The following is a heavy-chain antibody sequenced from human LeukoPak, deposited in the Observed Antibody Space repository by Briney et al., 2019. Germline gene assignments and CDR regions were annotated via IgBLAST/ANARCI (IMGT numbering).Heavy chain of an antibody. J-gene: IGHJ4*02. CDR1: GYSFTSYW. V-gene: IGHV5-51*01. D-gene: IGHD6-13*01. CDR2: IYPGDSDT. Sequence: GESLKISCKGAGYSFTSYWIGWVRQVPGKGLEWMGLIYPGDSDTRYSPSFQGQVTFSVDASISTAYLQLSGLRASDTAIYYCVRFGLTSSLDYWGQGTLVTVSS. CDR3: VRFGLTSSLDY.